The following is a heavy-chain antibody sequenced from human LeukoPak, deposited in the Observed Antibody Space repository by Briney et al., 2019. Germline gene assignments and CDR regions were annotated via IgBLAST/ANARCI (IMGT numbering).Heavy chain of an antibody. CDR2: IYYSGST. CDR3: ARGEDCTNGVCYTSWFDP. V-gene: IGHV4-31*03. CDR1: GGSISSGGYY. Sequence: SQTLSLTCTVSGGSISSGGYYWSWIRQHPGKGLEWIGYIYYSGSTYYNPSLKSRVTISVDTSKNQFSLKLSSVTAADTAVYYCARGEDCTNGVCYTSWFDPWGQGTLVTVSS. J-gene: IGHJ5*02. D-gene: IGHD2-8*01.